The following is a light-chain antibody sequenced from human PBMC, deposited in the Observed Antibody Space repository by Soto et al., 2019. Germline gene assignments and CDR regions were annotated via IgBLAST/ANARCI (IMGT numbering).Light chain of an antibody. Sequence: DIQMTQSPSSLSASVGERVTITCRASQSISSYLNWYQQKPGKAPKLLIYAASSLQSGVPSRFSGSGSGTDFTLTISSLQPGDFVTYYCQQSYSIPSITFGQGTRLEIK. CDR2: AAS. V-gene: IGKV1-39*01. CDR1: QSISSY. CDR3: QQSYSIPSIT. J-gene: IGKJ5*01.